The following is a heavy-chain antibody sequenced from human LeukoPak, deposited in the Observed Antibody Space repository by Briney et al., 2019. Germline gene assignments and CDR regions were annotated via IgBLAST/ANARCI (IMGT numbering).Heavy chain of an antibody. V-gene: IGHV3-21*01. J-gene: IGHJ4*02. CDR1: GFTFNIFS. CDR2: IRSNTNYM. Sequence: GGSLRLSCAASGFTFNIFSMNWVRLAPGKGLEWVSSIRSNTNYMYYADSVKGRFTISRDNAKNSLYLEMNSLRVEDTAVYFCARDANKFNSTWVISNFYDSWGQGTLVTVSS. D-gene: IGHD6-13*01. CDR3: ARDANKFNSTWVISNFYDS.